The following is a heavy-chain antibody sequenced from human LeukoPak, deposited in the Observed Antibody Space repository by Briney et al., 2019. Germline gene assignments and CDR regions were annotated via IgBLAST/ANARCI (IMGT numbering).Heavy chain of an antibody. CDR3: ARGNNMAV. CDR1: GITFSSYV. V-gene: IGHV3-23*01. Sequence: GGSLRLSCAASGITFSSYVMNWVRQAPGEGLEWVSTISGSDGSTYYADSVKGRFTISRDTSKNSLYLQMNSLRAEDTAVYYCARGNNMAVWGQGTTVTVSS. CDR2: ISGSDGST. J-gene: IGHJ6*02. D-gene: IGHD1/OR15-1a*01.